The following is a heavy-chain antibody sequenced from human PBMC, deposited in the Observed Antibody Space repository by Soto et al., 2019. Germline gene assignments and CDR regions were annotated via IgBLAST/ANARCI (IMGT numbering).Heavy chain of an antibody. Sequence: QVQLVQSGAEVKKPGSPVRVSCTASGDTFNFYTISWVRQVPGHVPEWMGRIIPMLGMSNYAQKFQGRVTIMADKSTSTVYMNLSGLTSEDTAVYYCATNYGSGSTHFDSWGQGTLVTVSS. V-gene: IGHV1-69*02. D-gene: IGHD3-10*01. CDR2: IIPMLGMS. CDR1: GDTFNFYT. J-gene: IGHJ4*02. CDR3: ATNYGSGSTHFDS.